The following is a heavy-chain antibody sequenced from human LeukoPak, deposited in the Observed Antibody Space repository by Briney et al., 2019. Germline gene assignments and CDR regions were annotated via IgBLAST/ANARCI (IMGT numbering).Heavy chain of an antibody. CDR2: IYYSGST. CDR3: ARDLVGYGDYGFYYYGMDV. Sequence: SETLSLTCTVSGGSISSYYWSWIRQPPGKGLEWIGYIYYSGSTNYNPSLKSRVTISVDTSKNQFSLKLSSVTAADTAVYYCARDLVGYGDYGFYYYGMDVWGQGTTVTASS. CDR1: GGSISSYY. V-gene: IGHV4-59*01. J-gene: IGHJ6*02. D-gene: IGHD4-17*01.